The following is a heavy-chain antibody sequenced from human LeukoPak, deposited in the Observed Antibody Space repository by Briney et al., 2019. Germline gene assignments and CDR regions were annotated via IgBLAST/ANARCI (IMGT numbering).Heavy chain of an antibody. D-gene: IGHD3-16*01. CDR2: ISTSSSTI. CDR1: GFTFSSYS. V-gene: IGHV3-48*02. J-gene: IGHJ5*02. CDR3: ARGSPGGGFDP. Sequence: GGSLRLSCAASGFTFSSYSINWVRQAPGKGLEWVSYISTSSSTIYYADSVKGRFTISRDNAKNSLYLQVNSLRDEDTAVYYCARGSPGGGFDPWGQGALVTVSS.